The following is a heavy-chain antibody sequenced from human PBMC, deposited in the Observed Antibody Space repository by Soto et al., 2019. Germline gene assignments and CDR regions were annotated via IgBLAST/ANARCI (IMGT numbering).Heavy chain of an antibody. CDR3: AKFWFGQQPYLDY. Sequence: QPGGSLRLSCEASGFMFASHGMSWVRQAPGKGLEWVAGISGSNNIYYSDSVTGRFTISRDNTKNTLYLQMNSLRREDTAVYYCAKFWFGQQPYLDYWGQGTLVTVSS. CDR1: GFMFASHG. J-gene: IGHJ4*02. D-gene: IGHD3-16*01. V-gene: IGHV3-23*01. CDR2: ISGSNNI.